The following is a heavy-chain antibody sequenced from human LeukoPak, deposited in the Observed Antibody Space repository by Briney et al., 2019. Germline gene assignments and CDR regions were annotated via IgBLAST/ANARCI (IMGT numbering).Heavy chain of an antibody. CDR3: ARGRSHFDF. CDR1: GGSVSSGSYY. J-gene: IGHJ4*02. Sequence: SETLSLTCTVSGGSVSSGSYYWSWIRQPPGKGLEWIGYIYYSGSTYYNPSLKSRVTISLDTSKNQFSVKLSTVPAEDTAVYYCARGRSHFDFWGQGTLVTVSS. V-gene: IGHV4-61*01. CDR2: IYYSGST. D-gene: IGHD2-15*01.